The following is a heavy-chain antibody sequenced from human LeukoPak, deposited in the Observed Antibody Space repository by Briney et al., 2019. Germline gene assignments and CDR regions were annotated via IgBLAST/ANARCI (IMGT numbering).Heavy chain of an antibody. J-gene: IGHJ4*02. CDR1: GGTFSSYA. Sequence: ASVKVSCKASGGTFSSYAISWVRQAPGQGLEWMGGIIPIFGTANYAQKFQGRVTITADESTSTAYMEPSSLRSEDTAVYYCARFGRRDGYNYFDYWGQGTLVTVSS. CDR2: IIPIFGTA. D-gene: IGHD5-24*01. V-gene: IGHV1-69*13. CDR3: ARFGRRDGYNYFDY.